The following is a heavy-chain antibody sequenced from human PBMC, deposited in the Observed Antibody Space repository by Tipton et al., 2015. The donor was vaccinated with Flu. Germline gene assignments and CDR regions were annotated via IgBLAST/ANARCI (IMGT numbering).Heavy chain of an antibody. CDR3: AREIMDYGGNSGFLYWYFDL. D-gene: IGHD4-23*01. V-gene: IGHV4-30-4*01. CDR1: DGSIRRGDYY. CDR2: IYYSGSS. J-gene: IGHJ2*01. Sequence: TLSLTCTVSDGSIRRGDYYWSWIRQPPGKGLEWIGYIYYSGSSYYNPSLKSRVTMSLETSKNQFSLKLTSVTAADTAVYYCAREIMDYGGNSGFLYWYFDLWGRGTLVTVSS.